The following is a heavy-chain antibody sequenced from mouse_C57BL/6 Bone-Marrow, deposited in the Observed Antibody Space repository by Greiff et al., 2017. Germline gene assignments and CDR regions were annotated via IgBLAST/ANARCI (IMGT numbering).Heavy chain of an antibody. Sequence: VQLQQPGAELVRPGSSVKLSCKASGYTFTSYWMDWVKQRPGQGLEWIGNIYPSDSENHYNQKFKDKATLTVDKSSSTAYMQLSSLTSEDSAVYCCARWGLRSTGAMDYWGQGTSVTVSS. CDR1: GYTFTSYW. CDR2: IYPSDSEN. J-gene: IGHJ4*01. V-gene: IGHV1-61*01. CDR3: ARWGLRSTGAMDY. D-gene: IGHD2-4*01.